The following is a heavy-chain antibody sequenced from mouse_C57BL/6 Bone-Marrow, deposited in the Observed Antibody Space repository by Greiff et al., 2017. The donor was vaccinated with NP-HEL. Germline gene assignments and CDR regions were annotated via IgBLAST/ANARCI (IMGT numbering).Heavy chain of an antibody. J-gene: IGHJ1*03. D-gene: IGHD2-5*01. V-gene: IGHV5-16*01. Sequence: EVKLVESEGGLVQPGSSMKLSCTASGFTFSDYYMAWVRQVPEKGLEWVANINYDGSSTYYLDSLKSRFIISRDNAKNILYLQMSSLKSEDTATYYCARDGSNYVLHWYFDVWGTGTTVTVSS. CDR2: INYDGSST. CDR3: ARDGSNYVLHWYFDV. CDR1: GFTFSDYY.